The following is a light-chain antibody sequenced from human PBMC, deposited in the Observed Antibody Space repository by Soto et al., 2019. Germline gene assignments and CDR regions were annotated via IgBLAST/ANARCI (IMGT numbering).Light chain of an antibody. V-gene: IGKV2-24*01. CDR2: KGS. CDR3: MQATQYRPYT. CDR1: QSLVHSDGNTY. Sequence: DIVLTQNPLSSPVTLGQPASISCRSSQSLVHSDGNTYLSWLHQRPGQPPRLLVYKGSNRFSGVRDRFSGSGAGTDFTLKISRVEAEEVGVYYCMQATQYRPYTFGQGTKLEIK. J-gene: IGKJ2*01.